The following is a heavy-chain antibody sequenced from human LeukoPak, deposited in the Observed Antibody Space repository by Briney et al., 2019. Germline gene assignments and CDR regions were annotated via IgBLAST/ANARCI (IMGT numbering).Heavy chain of an antibody. CDR1: GDSVSFNSDV. J-gene: IGHJ3*02. CDR3: VRDANWGLDALDI. D-gene: IGHD7-27*01. V-gene: IGHV6-1*01. Sequence: SQTLSLTCAISGDSVSFNSDVWNWIRQSPSRGLEWLGRAYYRSKWLYDYAVSVKSRLTITPDKAKSQFSLQLNPVTPEDTAVYYCVRDANWGLDALDIWGQGTMVTVSS. CDR2: AYYRSKWLY.